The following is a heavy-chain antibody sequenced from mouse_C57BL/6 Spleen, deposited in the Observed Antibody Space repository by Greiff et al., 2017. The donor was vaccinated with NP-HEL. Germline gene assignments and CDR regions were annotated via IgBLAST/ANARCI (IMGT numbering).Heavy chain of an antibody. CDR2: ISSGGDYI. CDR3: TRGGDYYGNYDGYAMDY. V-gene: IGHV5-9-1*02. CDR1: GFTFSSYA. Sequence: EVKVVESGEGLVKPGGSLKLSCAASGFTFSSYAMSWVRQTPEKRLEWVAYISSGGDYIYYADTVKGRFTISRDNARNTLYLQMSSLKSEDTAMYYCTRGGDYYGNYDGYAMDYWGQGTSVTVSS. J-gene: IGHJ4*01. D-gene: IGHD2-1*01.